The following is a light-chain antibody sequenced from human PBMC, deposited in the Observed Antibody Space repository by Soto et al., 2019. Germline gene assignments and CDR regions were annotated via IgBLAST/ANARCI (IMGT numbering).Light chain of an antibody. CDR2: GAS. CDR3: QQYNNWPPVT. V-gene: IGKV3-15*01. CDR1: QSVSSN. Sequence: EIVMTHSPGTRYPSPGSRPTLFCXXSQSVSSNLAWYLQKAGQAPRLLIYGASTRATGIPARFSGSGSGTEFTLTISSLQSEDFAVYYCQQYNNWPPVTFGQGTKVDI. J-gene: IGKJ1*01.